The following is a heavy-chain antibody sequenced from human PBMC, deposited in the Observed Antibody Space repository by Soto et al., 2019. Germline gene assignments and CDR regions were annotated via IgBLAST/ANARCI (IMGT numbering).Heavy chain of an antibody. CDR2: INPNGGST. V-gene: IGHV1-46*03. CDR3: TRGLAAGDY. CDR1: GYIFTNFY. Sequence: QVQLVQPGAEVKKPGASVKFSCKASGYIFTNFYIHWVRQAPGQGLEWIGIINPNGGSTNYAQNFQGRGTMTRDTSTRTVYMDLSSLRSEDTAVYYCTRGLAAGDYWGQGTLITVSS. J-gene: IGHJ4*02. D-gene: IGHD6-6*01.